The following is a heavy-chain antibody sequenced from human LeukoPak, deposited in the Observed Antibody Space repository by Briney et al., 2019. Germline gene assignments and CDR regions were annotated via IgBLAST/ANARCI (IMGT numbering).Heavy chain of an antibody. CDR2: INSNSGGT. V-gene: IGHV1-2*04. Sequence: ASVKVSCKASGYTFTGYYMHWVRQAPGQGLEWMGWINSNSGGTNYAQKFQGWVTMTRDTSISTAYMELSRLRSDDTAVYYCARCGYCSSTSCSRGAFDIWGQGTMVTVSS. CDR3: ARCGYCSSTSCSRGAFDI. J-gene: IGHJ3*02. D-gene: IGHD2-2*01. CDR1: GYTFTGYY.